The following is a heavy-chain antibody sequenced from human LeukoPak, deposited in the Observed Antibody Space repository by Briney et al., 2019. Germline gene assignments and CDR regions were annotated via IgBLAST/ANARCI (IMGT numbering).Heavy chain of an antibody. Sequence: GGSLRLSCAASGFTISSYSMNWVRQAPGKGLEWVSYISSSSSTIYYTDSVKGRFTISRDNAKNSLYLQMNSLRDEDTAVYYCAREKDITLVRGVVPDYWGQGTLVTVSS. J-gene: IGHJ4*02. V-gene: IGHV3-48*02. CDR1: GFTISSYS. CDR2: ISSSSSTI. CDR3: AREKDITLVRGVVPDY. D-gene: IGHD3-10*01.